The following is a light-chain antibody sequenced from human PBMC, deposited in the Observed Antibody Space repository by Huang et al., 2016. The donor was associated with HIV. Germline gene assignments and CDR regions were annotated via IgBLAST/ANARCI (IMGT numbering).Light chain of an antibody. CDR2: ATS. CDR3: QQYHSLPWT. CDR1: QGIGNS. V-gene: IGKV1-NL1*01. Sequence: DIQMTQSPSSLSASVGDRVTITCRASQGIGNSLAWYQQKPEKAPRLLLDATSTLESGVPSRFSGSGSGTHYTLNINTLQPEDSASYYCQQYHSLPWTFGQGTKVEIK. J-gene: IGKJ1*01.